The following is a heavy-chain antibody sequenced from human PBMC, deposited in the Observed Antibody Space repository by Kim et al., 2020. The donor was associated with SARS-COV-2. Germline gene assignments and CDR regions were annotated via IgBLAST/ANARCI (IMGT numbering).Heavy chain of an antibody. D-gene: IGHD5-18*01. CDR1: GFTFSSYG. CDR3: AKDGDTAMVFDAFDI. V-gene: IGHV3-30*18. J-gene: IGHJ3*02. CDR2: ISYDGSNK. Sequence: GGSLRLSCAASGFTFSSYGMHWVRQAPGKGLEWVAVISYDGSNKYYADSVKGRFTISRDNSKNTLYLQMNSLRAEDTAVYYCAKDGDTAMVFDAFDIWG.